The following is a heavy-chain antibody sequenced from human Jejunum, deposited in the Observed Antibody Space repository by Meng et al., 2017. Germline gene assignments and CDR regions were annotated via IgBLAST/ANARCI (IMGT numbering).Heavy chain of an antibody. D-gene: IGHD1-26*01. Sequence: LRLSCTVSGGSMSSGYYHWSWIRQPAGKGLEWIRRIYSNGVTNYNPSLKSRVTMSLDTSKNQFSLKLSSVTAADTAVYYCARLLGGATRIDPWGQGTLVTVSS. J-gene: IGHJ5*02. V-gene: IGHV4-61*02. CDR2: IYSNGVT. CDR3: ARLLGGATRIDP. CDR1: GGSMSSGYYH.